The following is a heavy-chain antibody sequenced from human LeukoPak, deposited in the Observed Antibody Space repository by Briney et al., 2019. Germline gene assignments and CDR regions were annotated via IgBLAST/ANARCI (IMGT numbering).Heavy chain of an antibody. Sequence: TGRSLRLSCAASGFTFSSYAMHWVRQAPGKGLEWVAVISYDGSNKYYADSVKGRFTIPRDNSKNTLYLQMNSLRAEDTAVYYCAREGITMVRGVIRGYFDYWGQGTLVTVSS. D-gene: IGHD3-10*01. J-gene: IGHJ4*02. CDR3: AREGITMVRGVIRGYFDY. CDR2: ISYDGSNK. V-gene: IGHV3-30-3*01. CDR1: GFTFSSYA.